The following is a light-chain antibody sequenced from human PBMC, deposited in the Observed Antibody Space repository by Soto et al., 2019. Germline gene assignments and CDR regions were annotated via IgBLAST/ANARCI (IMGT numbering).Light chain of an antibody. J-gene: IGKJ5*01. V-gene: IGKV3-20*01. CDR3: QQYGRSPPIT. CDR1: QSVSSSY. Sequence: EIVLTQSPGTLSLSPGERATLSCRASQSVSSSYLAWYQQKPGQAPRLLIYGASSRATGIPDRFSGSGSVTDFTLSISRLELEDFAVYYCQQYGRSPPITFGQGTRLEIK. CDR2: GAS.